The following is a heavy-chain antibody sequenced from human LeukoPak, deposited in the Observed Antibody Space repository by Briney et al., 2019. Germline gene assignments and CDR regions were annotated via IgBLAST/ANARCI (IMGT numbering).Heavy chain of an antibody. CDR1: GFTFSSYG. Sequence: PGGSLRLSCAASGFTFSSYGMHWVRQAPGKGLEWVAFIRYDGSNKYYADSVKGRFTISRDNSKNTLYLQMNSLRAEDTAVYYCARGGVATSICDYWGQGTLVTVSS. CDR3: ARGGVATSICDY. CDR2: IRYDGSNK. D-gene: IGHD2-15*01. J-gene: IGHJ4*02. V-gene: IGHV3-30*02.